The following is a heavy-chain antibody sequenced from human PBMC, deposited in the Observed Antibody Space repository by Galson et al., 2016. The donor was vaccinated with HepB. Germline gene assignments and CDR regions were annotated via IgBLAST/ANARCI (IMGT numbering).Heavy chain of an antibody. V-gene: IGHV4-59*12. CDR1: GGSMSTYY. D-gene: IGHD6-6*01. Sequence: SETLSLTCTVSGGSMSTYYWSWIRQPPGKGLEWIGYIYYSGSTNYSPSLKGRVTISVDTSKNQFSLKLSSVTAADTAVYYCARCSRSSAYYYYGMDVWGQGTTVIVSS. J-gene: IGHJ6*02. CDR3: ARCSRSSAYYYYGMDV. CDR2: IYYSGST.